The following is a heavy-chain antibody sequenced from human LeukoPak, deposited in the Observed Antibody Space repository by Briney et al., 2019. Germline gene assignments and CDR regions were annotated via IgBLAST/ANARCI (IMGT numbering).Heavy chain of an antibody. CDR1: GFTFSSYW. CDR2: IKQDGSEK. J-gene: IGHJ5*02. Sequence: GGSLRLSCAASGFTFSSYWMSWVRQAPGKGLEWVANIKQDGSEKYYVDSVKGRFTISRDNAKNSLYLQMNSLRAEDTAVYYCARALGYCTNGVCYTRFDPWGQGTLVTVSS. D-gene: IGHD2-8*01. CDR3: ARALGYCTNGVCYTRFDP. V-gene: IGHV3-7*01.